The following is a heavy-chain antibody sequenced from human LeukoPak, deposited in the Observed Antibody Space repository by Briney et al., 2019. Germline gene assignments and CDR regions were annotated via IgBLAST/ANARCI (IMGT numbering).Heavy chain of an antibody. J-gene: IGHJ4*02. CDR1: GGSISSYY. CDR3: ARGVVAAAGRTFDF. CDR2: IHYTGTT. V-gene: IGHV4-59*01. D-gene: IGHD6-13*01. Sequence: SETLSLTCTVSGGSISSYYWSWIRQPPGMGLEWIGDIHYTGTTNYNPSLKSRVTISLDTSKNQFSLKLSSVTAADTAVYYCARGVVAAAGRTFDFWGQGTLVTVSS.